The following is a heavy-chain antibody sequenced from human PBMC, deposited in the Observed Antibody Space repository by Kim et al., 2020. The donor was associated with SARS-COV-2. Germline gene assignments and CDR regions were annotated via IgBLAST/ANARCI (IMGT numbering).Heavy chain of an antibody. CDR1: GGTFSSYA. V-gene: IGHV1-69*13. D-gene: IGHD3-3*01. Sequence: SVKVSCKASGGTFSSYAISWVRQAPGQGLEWMGGIIPIFGTANYAQKFQGRVTITADESTSTAYMELSSLRSEDTAVYYCARRSRDRFLGPDRNWFDPWGQGTLVTVSS. CDR2: IIPIFGTA. J-gene: IGHJ5*02. CDR3: ARRSRDRFLGPDRNWFDP.